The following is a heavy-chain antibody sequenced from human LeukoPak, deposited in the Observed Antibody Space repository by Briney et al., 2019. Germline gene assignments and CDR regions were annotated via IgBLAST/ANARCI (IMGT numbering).Heavy chain of an antibody. V-gene: IGHV3-74*03. CDR2: IHPDGSIT. Sequence: GGSVRLSCVGSGFTISNYWMHWVRQAPGTGLVWVSRIHPDGSITTYADSVKGRFTISRDNTKNALYLQMNSLRAEDTAVYYCAPQQAFSPYNWFDPWGQGTLVTVSS. CDR3: APQQAFSPYNWFDP. CDR1: GFTISNYW. J-gene: IGHJ5*02. D-gene: IGHD3-3*02.